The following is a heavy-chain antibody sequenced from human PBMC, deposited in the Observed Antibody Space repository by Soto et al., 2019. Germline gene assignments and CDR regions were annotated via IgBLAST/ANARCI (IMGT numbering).Heavy chain of an antibody. CDR2: TIPILGIA. V-gene: IGHV1-69*08. Sequence: QVQLVQSGAEVKKPGSSVKVSCKASGGTFSSYTISWVRQAPGQGLEWMGRTIPILGIANYAQKFQGRVTITADKSTSTAYMELSSLRSEDTAVYYCARDRVAALAPYYYYMDVWGKGTTVTVSS. J-gene: IGHJ6*03. CDR1: GGTFSSYT. D-gene: IGHD6-13*01. CDR3: ARDRVAALAPYYYYMDV.